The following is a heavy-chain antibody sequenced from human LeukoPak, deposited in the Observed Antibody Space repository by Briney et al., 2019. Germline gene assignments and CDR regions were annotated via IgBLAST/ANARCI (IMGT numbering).Heavy chain of an antibody. D-gene: IGHD3-22*01. CDR3: AKEDYDSSGYYYSSGYFDY. CDR1: GCTFRSYC. J-gene: IGHJ4*02. CDR2: INGSGGST. V-gene: IGHV3-23*01. Sequence: GRSLRLTCAACGCTFRSYCMHWVRQAPGKGLEWVSAINGSGGSTYYADSVKGRFTISRDNAKNTLYLQMNSRRAEDTAVYYCAKEDYDSSGYYYSSGYFDYWGQGTLVTVSS.